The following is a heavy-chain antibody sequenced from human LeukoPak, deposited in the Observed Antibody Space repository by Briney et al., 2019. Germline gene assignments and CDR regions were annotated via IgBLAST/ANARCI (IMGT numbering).Heavy chain of an antibody. D-gene: IGHD3-10*01. J-gene: IGHJ4*02. Sequence: GGSLRLSCAASGFTFSSYAMSWVRQAPGKGLEWVSAISGSGGSTYYADSVKGRFTIFRDNSKNTLYLQMNSLRAEDTAVYYCARGRITMVRGVTRTTYYFDYWGQGTLVTVSS. CDR1: GFTFSSYA. CDR3: ARGRITMVRGVTRTTYYFDY. V-gene: IGHV3-23*01. CDR2: ISGSGGST.